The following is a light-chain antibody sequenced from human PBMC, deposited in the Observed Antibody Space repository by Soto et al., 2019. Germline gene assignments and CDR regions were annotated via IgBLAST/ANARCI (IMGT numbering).Light chain of an antibody. CDR1: SRDVGVYNF. Sequence: QSALTQPASVSGSPGQSITISCTGISRDVGVYNFVSWYQQHPGKAPKLMVYEDSRPSGVSDRFSGSRSGNTASLTISGLQAEDEGDYYCCSNAGTRTVFGGGTKLTVL. J-gene: IGLJ3*02. CDR2: EDS. V-gene: IGLV2-23*01. CDR3: CSNAGTRTV.